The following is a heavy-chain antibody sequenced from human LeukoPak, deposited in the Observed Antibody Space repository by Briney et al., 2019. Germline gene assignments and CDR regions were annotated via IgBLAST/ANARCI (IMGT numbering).Heavy chain of an antibody. CDR2: IYYDGST. Sequence: SETLSLTCTVSGGSISSYYWSWIRQSPGKGLEWIGYIYYDGSTNYNPSLRGRVTISVDTPKNQFSLKLSSVTAAETAVYYCARGYSSSWYLNWFDPWGQGTLVTVSS. CDR1: GGSISSYY. V-gene: IGHV4-59*12. CDR3: ARGYSSSWYLNWFDP. D-gene: IGHD6-13*01. J-gene: IGHJ5*02.